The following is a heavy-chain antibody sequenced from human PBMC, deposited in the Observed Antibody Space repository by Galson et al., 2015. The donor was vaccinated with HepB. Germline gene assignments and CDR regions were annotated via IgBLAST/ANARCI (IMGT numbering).Heavy chain of an antibody. CDR3: AIDPDDTNGYYLTFEY. CDR2: ISYDGSNQ. V-gene: IGHV3-30*03. J-gene: IGHJ4*02. D-gene: IGHD3-22*01. Sequence: SLRLSCAASGFRISNFAMHWVRQAPGKGLEWVSMISYDGSNQFYIESVRGRFTISRDVSKNTLYLQMNSLRAEDTAVYYCAIDPDDTNGYYLTFEYWGQGSLVTVSS. CDR1: GFRISNFA.